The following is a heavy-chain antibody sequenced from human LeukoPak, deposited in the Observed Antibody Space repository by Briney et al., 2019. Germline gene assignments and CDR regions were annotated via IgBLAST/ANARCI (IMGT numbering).Heavy chain of an antibody. CDR3: ARDEVGAPPIDY. CDR1: GFAFSSHW. CDR2: INGDGGST. D-gene: IGHD1-26*01. Sequence: GGSLRLSCEASGFAFSSHWMHWVRQAPGKGLVWVSNINGDGGSTGYADSVKGRFTTSRGNAKNTLYLHMNSLRVEDTAVYYCARDEVGAPPIDYWGQGALVTVSS. J-gene: IGHJ4*02. V-gene: IGHV3-74*01.